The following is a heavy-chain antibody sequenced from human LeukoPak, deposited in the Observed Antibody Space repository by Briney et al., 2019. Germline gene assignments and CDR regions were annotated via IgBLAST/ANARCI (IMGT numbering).Heavy chain of an antibody. CDR3: ARDNSLGDTAWWFDP. D-gene: IGHD1-26*01. Sequence: ASVKVSCKASGYTFTDYYMYWVRQAPGQGLEWMGLINPSGSSTTYAQKFRGRVTMTRDMSTSTDYMELTSLTSDDTAVYYCARDNSLGDTAWWFDPWGQGTLVTVSS. V-gene: IGHV1-46*01. CDR1: GYTFTDYY. CDR2: INPSGSST. J-gene: IGHJ5*02.